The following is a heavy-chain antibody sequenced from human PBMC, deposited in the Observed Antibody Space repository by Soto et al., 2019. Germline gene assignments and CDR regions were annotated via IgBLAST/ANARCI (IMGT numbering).Heavy chain of an antibody. CDR2: IIPMYGPA. D-gene: IGHD3-10*01. J-gene: IGHJ5*02. V-gene: IGHV1-69*01. CDR1: GGTFSSYA. Sequence: QVPLVQSGAEVKKPGSSVTVSCKASGGTFSSYAIHWVRQAPGQGLEWMGGIIPMYGPAKYAQRFQGRVTITADESTTPVYIELTSLTSQDTAVYYCARVTSMVRGVIDNGFDPWGHGTLVTVSS. CDR3: ARVTSMVRGVIDNGFDP.